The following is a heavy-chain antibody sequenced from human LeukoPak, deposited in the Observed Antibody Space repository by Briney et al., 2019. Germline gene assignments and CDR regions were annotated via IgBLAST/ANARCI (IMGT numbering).Heavy chain of an antibody. J-gene: IGHJ4*02. Sequence: PGGSLRLSCAASGFTFSSYSMNWVRQAPGKGLEWVSSISSSSSYIYYADSVKGRFTISRDNSKNSLYLQMNSLRAEDTAVYYCARDAGSGRLLPYWGQGTLVTVSS. CDR2: ISSSSSYI. CDR3: ARDAGSGRLLPY. CDR1: GFTFSSYS. D-gene: IGHD3-10*01. V-gene: IGHV3-21*01.